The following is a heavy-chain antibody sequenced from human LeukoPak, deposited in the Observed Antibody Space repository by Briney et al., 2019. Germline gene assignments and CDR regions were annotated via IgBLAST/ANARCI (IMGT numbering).Heavy chain of an antibody. CDR3: ARPGEPDLAGYILH. CDR2: VYPADSDT. Sequence: HGESLKISCKASGYSFSSYWIAWVRQIPGQGLELIGVVYPADSDTRYSRSFQGQVTMSVDKSIRTAYLQWNNLKASDTAMYYYARPGEPDLAGYILHWGQGTLVTVS. J-gene: IGHJ1*01. D-gene: IGHD2-21*01. V-gene: IGHV5-51*01. CDR1: GYSFSSYW.